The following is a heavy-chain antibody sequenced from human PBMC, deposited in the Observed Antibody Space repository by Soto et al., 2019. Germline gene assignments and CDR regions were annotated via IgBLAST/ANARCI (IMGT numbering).Heavy chain of an antibody. Sequence: EVQLLESGGGLVQPGGSLRLSCAASGFTFSSYAMSWVRQAPGKVLEWVSAISGSGGSTYYADSVKGRFTISRDNSKNTLYLQENRLTAEDTDVYYCAKDPHDISGYNDYWGQGTLVTVSS. CDR1: GFTFSSYA. J-gene: IGHJ4*02. CDR3: AKDPHDISGYNDY. V-gene: IGHV3-23*01. CDR2: ISGSGGST. D-gene: IGHD3-22*01.